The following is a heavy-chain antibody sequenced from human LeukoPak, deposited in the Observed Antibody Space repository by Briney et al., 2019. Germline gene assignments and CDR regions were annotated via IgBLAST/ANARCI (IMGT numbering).Heavy chain of an antibody. CDR1: GFTFSSYA. Sequence: GGSLRLSCAASGFTFSSYAMHWVRQAPGKGLEWVVVISYDGSNKYYADSVKGRFTISRDNSKNTLYLQMNSLRAEDTAVYYCARDLDTSVTGDWGQGTLVTVSS. J-gene: IGHJ4*02. D-gene: IGHD2-21*02. CDR2: ISYDGSNK. V-gene: IGHV3-30-3*01. CDR3: ARDLDTSVTGD.